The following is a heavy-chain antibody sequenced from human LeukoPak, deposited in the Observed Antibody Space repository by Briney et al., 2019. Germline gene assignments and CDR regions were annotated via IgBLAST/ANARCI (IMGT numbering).Heavy chain of an antibody. CDR1: GFTVSSNY. D-gene: IGHD1-26*01. Sequence: GGSLRLSCAASGFTVSSNYMSWVRQAPGKGLEWVSVIYSGGSTYYADSVKGRFTISRHNSKNTLYLQMNSLRAEDTVVYYCARGAHMEGQWEPNYAFDYWGQGTLVTVSS. V-gene: IGHV3-53*04. J-gene: IGHJ4*02. CDR3: ARGAHMEGQWEPNYAFDY. CDR2: IYSGGST.